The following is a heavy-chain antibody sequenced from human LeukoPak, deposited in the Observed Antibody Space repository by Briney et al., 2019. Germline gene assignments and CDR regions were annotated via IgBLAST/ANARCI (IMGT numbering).Heavy chain of an antibody. J-gene: IGHJ4*02. Sequence: GGSLRLSCAASGFTFSSYSMNWVRQAPGKGLEWVSSISSSSSYIYYADSVKGRFTISRDNAKNSLSLQMNSLRAEDTAVYYCAPVEMAIDYWGQGTLVTVSS. CDR3: APVEMAIDY. D-gene: IGHD5-24*01. CDR1: GFTFSSYS. V-gene: IGHV3-21*01. CDR2: ISSSSSYI.